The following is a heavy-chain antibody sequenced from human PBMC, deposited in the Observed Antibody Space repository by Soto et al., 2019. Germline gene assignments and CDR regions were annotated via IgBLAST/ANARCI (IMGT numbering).Heavy chain of an antibody. CDR1: GGSISSYY. J-gene: IGHJ4*02. CDR2: IYYSVGT. CDR3: ARDKITGLFDY. V-gene: IGHV4-59*12. Sequence: SETLSLTCTVSGGSISSYYWSWIRQPPGKGLEWIGYIYYSVGTNYNPSLKSRVTISVDTSKNQFSLKLTSVTAADTAVYYCARDKITGLFDYWGQGTLVTVSS. D-gene: IGHD2-8*02.